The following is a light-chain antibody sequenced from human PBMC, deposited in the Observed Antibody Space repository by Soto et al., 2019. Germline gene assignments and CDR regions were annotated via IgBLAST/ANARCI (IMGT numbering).Light chain of an antibody. V-gene: IGKV3-20*01. CDR2: GAS. Sequence: EVVFTQSPCTVPLSPGERATLSCRASQSVSSRYLAWYQQKPGQAPRLLIYGASSRATGIPDRFSGSGSGTDFTLTISRLEPEDFAVYYCQQYGSSPPGAFGQGTRLEIK. CDR3: QQYGSSPPGA. CDR1: QSVSSRY. J-gene: IGKJ5*01.